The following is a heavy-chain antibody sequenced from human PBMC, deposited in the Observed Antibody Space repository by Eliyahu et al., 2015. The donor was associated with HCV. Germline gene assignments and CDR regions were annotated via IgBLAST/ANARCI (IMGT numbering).Heavy chain of an antibody. CDR3: ASGGGGIAVTGTGGWFDP. CDR1: GGSITTXY. Sequence: QVQLQESGPGLVKPSETLSLTCTVSGGSITTXYWSWIRQPPGKGLEWIGYIHYSGSTNYNPSLKSRVTMSVETSKNQFSLNLTSVTAADTAIYYCASGGGGIAVTGTGGWFDPWGQGTLVTVSS. V-gene: IGHV4-59*01. CDR2: IHYSGST. D-gene: IGHD6-19*01. J-gene: IGHJ5*02.